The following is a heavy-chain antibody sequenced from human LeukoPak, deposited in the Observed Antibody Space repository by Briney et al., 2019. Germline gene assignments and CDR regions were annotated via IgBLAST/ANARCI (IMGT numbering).Heavy chain of an antibody. CDR1: GGSFSGYY. V-gene: IGHV4-34*01. CDR2: INHSGST. D-gene: IGHD3-16*02. J-gene: IGHJ4*02. Sequence: SETLSLTCAVYGGSFSGYYWSWLRQPPGKGLEWIGEINHSGSTNYNPSLKSRVTISVDTSKNQFSLKLSSVTAADTAVYYCARLPYDYVWGSYRHHEDYWGQGTLVTVSS. CDR3: ARLPYDYVWGSYRHHEDY.